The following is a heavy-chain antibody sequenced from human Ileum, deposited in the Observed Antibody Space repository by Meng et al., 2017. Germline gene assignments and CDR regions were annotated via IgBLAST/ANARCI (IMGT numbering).Heavy chain of an antibody. CDR3: AREGSWFGADY. CDR1: GASFTGYS. V-gene: IGHV4-34*02. J-gene: IGHJ4*02. CDR2: VNHDGGT. D-gene: IGHD3-10*01. Sequence: QVQLPQVGAGLLKPSETLSLPWTSYGASFTGYSWTWIRQSPGKGLEWIGEVNHDGGTNYSPSLKSRVIISIDTSKNQFSLKLTAVTATDAAVYYCAREGSWFGADYWGQGTLVTVSS.